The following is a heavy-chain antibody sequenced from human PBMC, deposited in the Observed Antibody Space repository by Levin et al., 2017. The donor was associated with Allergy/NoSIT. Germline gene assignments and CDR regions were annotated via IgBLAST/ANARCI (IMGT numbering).Heavy chain of an antibody. CDR3: ARGPLRNWYFDL. CDR1: GFTFSSYG. CDR2: IWYDGSNK. D-gene: IGHD4-17*01. J-gene: IGHJ2*01. Sequence: GGSLRLSCAASGFTFSSYGMHWVRQAPGKGLEWVAVIWYDGSNKYYADSVKGRFTISRDNSKNTLYLQMNSLRAEDTAVYYCARGPLRNWYFDLWGRGTLVTVSS. V-gene: IGHV3-33*01.